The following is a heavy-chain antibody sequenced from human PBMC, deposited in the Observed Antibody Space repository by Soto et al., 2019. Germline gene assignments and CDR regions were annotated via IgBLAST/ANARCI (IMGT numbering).Heavy chain of an antibody. D-gene: IGHD1-1*01. J-gene: IGHJ4*02. CDR1: GYTFTSYG. V-gene: IGHV1-18*01. CDR2: ISAHNGNT. CDR3: ARGRYGDY. Sequence: QVHLVQSGAEVKKPGASVKVSCKASGYTFTSYGITWVRQAPGQGLEWMGWISAHNGNTDYAQKLQGRVIVTRDTSTSTAYMELRSLISDDTDVYYFARGRYGDYWGQGALVTVSS.